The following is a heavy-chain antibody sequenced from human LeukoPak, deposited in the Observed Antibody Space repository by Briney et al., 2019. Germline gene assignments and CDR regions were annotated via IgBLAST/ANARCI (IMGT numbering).Heavy chain of an antibody. V-gene: IGHV3-74*01. J-gene: IGHJ4*02. CDR2: INSDGSTK. D-gene: IGHD5-12*01. Sequence: SGGSLRLSCAASGFTFSTYWMHWVRHPPGKGLVWVSRINSDGSTKTYADSVKGRFTISRDNAKNTVYLQMNSLRAEDTAVYYCASQGGYAIDYWGQGTVVTVSS. CDR1: GFTFSTYW. CDR3: ASQGGYAIDY.